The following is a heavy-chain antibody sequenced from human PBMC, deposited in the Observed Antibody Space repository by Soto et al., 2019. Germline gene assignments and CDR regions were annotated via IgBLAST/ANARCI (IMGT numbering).Heavy chain of an antibody. CDR1: GGTISSGGYY. CDR2: IYYSGST. Sequence: QVQLQESGPGLVKTSQTQSLTCTVAGGTISSGGYYWSWIRQHPGKGLEWIGYIYYSGSTYYNPSLKSRVTISVDTSKNQFSLKLSSVTAADTAVYYCAIYDSSGSRGFQHWGQGTLVTVSS. J-gene: IGHJ1*01. D-gene: IGHD3-22*01. V-gene: IGHV4-31*03. CDR3: AIYDSSGSRGFQH.